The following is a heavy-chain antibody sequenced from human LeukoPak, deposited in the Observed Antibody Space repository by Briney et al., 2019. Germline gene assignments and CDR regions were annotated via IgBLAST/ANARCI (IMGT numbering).Heavy chain of an antibody. CDR1: GGSISSGGYY. CDR3: ARGRCSSTSCYPLFGSSSFYYYYGMDV. Sequence: PSETLSLTCTVSGGSISSGGYYWSWIRQPPGKGLEWIGEINHSGSTNYNPSLKSRVTISVDTSKNQFSLKLSSVTAADTAVYYCARGRCSSTSCYPLFGSSSFYYYYGMDVWGQGTTVTVSS. D-gene: IGHD2-2*01. CDR2: INHSGST. V-gene: IGHV4-39*07. J-gene: IGHJ6*02.